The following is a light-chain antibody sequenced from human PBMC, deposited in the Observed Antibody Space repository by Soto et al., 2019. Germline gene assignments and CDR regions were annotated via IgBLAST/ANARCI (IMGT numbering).Light chain of an antibody. CDR3: QQRSDWPWT. CDR2: DVY. V-gene: IGKV3-11*01. J-gene: IGKJ1*01. Sequence: EIVLTQSPATLSLSPGERGTLSCRASESVTNYLAWYQQKPGQAPRLLVYDVYNRATGIQARFSGGGSGTDFTLTIRNLEPEDFAVYYCQQRSDWPWTFGQGTKVDI. CDR1: ESVTNY.